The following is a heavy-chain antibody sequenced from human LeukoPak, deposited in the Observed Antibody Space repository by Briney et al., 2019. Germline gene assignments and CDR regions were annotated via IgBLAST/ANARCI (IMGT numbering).Heavy chain of an antibody. D-gene: IGHD1-26*01. CDR2: IYGSGVSI. V-gene: IGHV3-23*01. CDR3: AKDLGWELPAEAY. Sequence: GGSLRLSCVASGFTFKSYVMSWVRQAPGKGLEWLATIYGSGVSISYADSVKGRFTISRDNSNNTLYLQMNSLRVEDTAIYYCAKDLGWELPAEAYWGQGILVTVSS. CDR1: GFTFKSYV. J-gene: IGHJ4*02.